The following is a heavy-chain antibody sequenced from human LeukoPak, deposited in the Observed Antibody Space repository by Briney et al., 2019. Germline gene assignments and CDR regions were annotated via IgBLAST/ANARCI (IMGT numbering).Heavy chain of an antibody. J-gene: IGHJ4*02. Sequence: VASVKVSCKASGYTFTGYYMHWVRRAPGQGLEWMGWINPNSGGTNYAQKFQGRVTMTRDTSISTAYMELSRLRSDDTAVYYCARGRITGTFHYFDYWGQGTLVTVSS. D-gene: IGHD1-20*01. V-gene: IGHV1-2*02. CDR1: GYTFTGYY. CDR3: ARGRITGTFHYFDY. CDR2: INPNSGGT.